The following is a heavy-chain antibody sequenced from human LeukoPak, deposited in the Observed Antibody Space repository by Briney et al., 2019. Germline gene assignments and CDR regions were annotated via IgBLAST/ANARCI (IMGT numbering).Heavy chain of an antibody. D-gene: IGHD2-15*01. V-gene: IGHV4-59*12. CDR1: GGSISSYY. J-gene: IGHJ5*02. CDR2: IYYSGST. CDR3: ARERYCSGGSCQYYNWFDP. Sequence: SETLSLTCTVSGGSISSYYWSWIRQPPGKGLEWIGYIYYSGSTNYNPSLKSRVTISVDTSKNQFSLKLSSVTAADTAVYYCARERYCSGGSCQYYNWFDPWGQGTLVTVSS.